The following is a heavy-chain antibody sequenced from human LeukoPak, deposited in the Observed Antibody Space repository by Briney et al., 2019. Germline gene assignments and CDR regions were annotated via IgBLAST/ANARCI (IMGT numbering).Heavy chain of an antibody. V-gene: IGHV1-18*01. CDR1: GYTFTSYG. CDR3: ARVRGLTDYRYFDY. Sequence: ASMKVSCKASGYTFTSYGISWVRQAPGQGLEWMGWISAYNGNTNYAQKLQGRVTMTTDTSTSTAYMELRSLRSDDTAVYYCARVRGLTDYRYFDYWGQGTLVTVSS. CDR2: ISAYNGNT. D-gene: IGHD4-11*01. J-gene: IGHJ4*02.